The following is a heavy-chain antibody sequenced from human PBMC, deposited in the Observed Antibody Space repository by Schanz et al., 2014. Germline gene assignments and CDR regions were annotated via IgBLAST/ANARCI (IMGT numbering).Heavy chain of an antibody. CDR1: GFTFSSYA. CDR2: ISGSGGST. Sequence: EVQLVESGGGLVKPGGSLRLSCAASGFTFSSYAMSWVRQAPGKGLEWVSAISGSGGSTYYADSVKGRFTISRDNSKNTLYLQMDSLRAEDTAVYYCARDLPRTFLFDYWGQGTLVTVSS. V-gene: IGHV3-23*04. CDR3: ARDLPRTFLFDY. J-gene: IGHJ4*02.